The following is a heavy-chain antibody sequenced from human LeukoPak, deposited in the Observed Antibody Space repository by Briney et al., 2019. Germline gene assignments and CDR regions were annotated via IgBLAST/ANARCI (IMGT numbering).Heavy chain of an antibody. CDR2: ISYDGSNK. J-gene: IGHJ4*02. D-gene: IGHD3-10*01. V-gene: IGHV3-30*18. CDR3: AKDFLAWFGESPPDY. CDR1: GFTFSSYG. Sequence: GGSLRLSCAASGFTFSSYGMHWVRQAPGKGLGWVAVISYDGSNKYYADSVKGRFTISRDNSKNTLCLQMNSLRAEDTAVYYCAKDFLAWFGESPPDYWGQGTLVTVSS.